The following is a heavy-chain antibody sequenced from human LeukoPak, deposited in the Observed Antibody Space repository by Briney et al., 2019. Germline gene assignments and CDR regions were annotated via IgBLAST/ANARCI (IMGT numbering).Heavy chain of an antibody. J-gene: IGHJ6*02. CDR1: GGSFSGYY. CDR3: AREVATNGPYYYYGMDV. V-gene: IGHV4-34*01. CDR2: INHSGST. Sequence: SETLSLTCAVYGGSFSGYYWSWIRQPPGEGLEWIGEINHSGSTNYNPSLKSRVTISVDTSKNQFSLKLSSVTAADTAVYYCAREVATNGPYYYYGMDVWGQGTTVTVSS. D-gene: IGHD5-12*01.